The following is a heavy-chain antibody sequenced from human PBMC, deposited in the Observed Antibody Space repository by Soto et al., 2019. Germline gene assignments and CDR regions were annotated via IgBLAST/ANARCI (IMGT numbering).Heavy chain of an antibody. V-gene: IGHV4-4*02. Sequence: SETLSLTCVVSGGSISSTNWWTWVRQTPGKGLEWIGEVYHTGSTKYNPSLRNRVTISLDKSNNQFPLNLKSVTAADTAVYYCATLPPRIVVVVLPIPSWGQGTLVTVSS. J-gene: IGHJ4*02. CDR3: ATLPPRIVVVVLPIPS. D-gene: IGHD2-15*01. CDR1: GGSISSTNW. CDR2: VYHTGST.